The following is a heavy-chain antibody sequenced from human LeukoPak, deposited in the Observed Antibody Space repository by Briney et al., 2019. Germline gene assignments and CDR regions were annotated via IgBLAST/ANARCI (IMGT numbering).Heavy chain of an antibody. D-gene: IGHD6-19*01. Sequence: GASVKVSCMASGYTFTSFAMNWVRQAPGQGLEWMGWINTNTGNPTYAQGFTGRFVFSLDTPVSTAYLQISSLKADDTAVYYCARDLYSSGWTDAFDIWGQGTMVTVSS. CDR1: GYTFTSFA. CDR3: ARDLYSSGWTDAFDI. V-gene: IGHV7-4-1*02. CDR2: INTNTGNP. J-gene: IGHJ3*02.